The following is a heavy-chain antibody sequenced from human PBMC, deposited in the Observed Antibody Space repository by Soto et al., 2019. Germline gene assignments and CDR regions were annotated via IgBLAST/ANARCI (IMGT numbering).Heavy chain of an antibody. CDR1: GGSIRSTNW. J-gene: IGHJ6*02. V-gene: IGHV4-4*02. Sequence: SETLSLTCVVSGGSIRSTNWWAWVRQIPGKGLEWIGEVYHNGTSNYNPSLKGRATISVDRSKDQVSLRLNSVIDADTAVYYCARDLDRYCSVTSCHAMDVWGQGTPVTVSS. CDR3: ARDLDRYCSVTSCHAMDV. CDR2: VYHNGTS. D-gene: IGHD2-15*01.